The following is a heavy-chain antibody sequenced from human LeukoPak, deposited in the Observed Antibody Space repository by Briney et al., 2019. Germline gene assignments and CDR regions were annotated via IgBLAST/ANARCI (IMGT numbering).Heavy chain of an antibody. J-gene: IGHJ4*02. CDR2: IISSSSTI. CDR3: AREGRFFVVVAATLYDY. V-gene: IGHV3-48*01. Sequence: GGSLSLSCAASGFTFSSYSLNWVRQAPGKGLEWVSYIISSSSTIYYADSVKGRFTISRDNAKNSLYLQMNSLRAEDTAVYYCAREGRFFVVVAATLYDYWGQGTLVTVSS. CDR1: GFTFSSYS. D-gene: IGHD2-15*01.